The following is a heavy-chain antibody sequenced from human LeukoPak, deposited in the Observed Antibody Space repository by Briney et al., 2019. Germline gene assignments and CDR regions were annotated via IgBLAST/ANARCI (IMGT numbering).Heavy chain of an antibody. V-gene: IGHV4-39*01. CDR2: IYYSGST. D-gene: IGHD3-3*01. Sequence: SETLSLTCTVSGGSISSSSYYWGWIRQPPGKGLEWIGSIYYSGSTYYNPSPKSRLTISVDTSKNQFSLKLSSVTAADTALYYCARHVNDFCSGLDYWGQGTLVTVSS. J-gene: IGHJ4*02. CDR3: ARHVNDFCSGLDY. CDR1: GGSISSSSYY.